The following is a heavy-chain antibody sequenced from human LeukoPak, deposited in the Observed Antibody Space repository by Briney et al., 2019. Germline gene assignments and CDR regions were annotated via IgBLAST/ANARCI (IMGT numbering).Heavy chain of an antibody. CDR1: GFTFSSSA. CDR2: ISASGGST. CDR3: AKAAAAPGFDF. J-gene: IGHJ4*02. Sequence: GGSLRLSCAASGFTFSSSAMSWVRQVPGKGLEWVSGISASGGSTSYADSVRGRFTISRDNSKNTLYVQMNSLRAEDTALYYCAKAAAAPGFDFWGQGTLVTVSS. V-gene: IGHV3-23*01. D-gene: IGHD6-13*01.